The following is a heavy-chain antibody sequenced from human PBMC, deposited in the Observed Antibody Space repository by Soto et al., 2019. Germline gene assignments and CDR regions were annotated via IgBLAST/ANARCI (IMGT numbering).Heavy chain of an antibody. J-gene: IGHJ6*01. D-gene: IGHD6-6*01. CDR3: ATAARHNYYYGMEV. V-gene: IGHV4-61*01. CDR1: GGSVSSGSYC. CDR2: IYYSGST. Sequence: SETLSLTCTVSGGSVSSGSYCWSWIRQPPGKGLEWIGYIYYSGSTNYNPSLKSRVTISVDTSKNQFSLKLSSVTAADTAVYYCATAARHNYYYGMEVWGQGTTVTVSS.